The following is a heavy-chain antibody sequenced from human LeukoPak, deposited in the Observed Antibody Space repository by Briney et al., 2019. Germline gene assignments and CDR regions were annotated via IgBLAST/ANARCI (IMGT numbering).Heavy chain of an antibody. V-gene: IGHV4-34*01. Sequence: PSETLSLTCAVYGGSFSGYYWSWIRQPPGKGLEWIGEINHSGSTNYNPSLKSRVTISVDTSKNQFSLKLSSVTAADTAVYYCASSGWYPYYFDYWGQGTLVTVSS. D-gene: IGHD6-19*01. J-gene: IGHJ4*02. CDR1: GGSFSGYY. CDR3: ASSGWYPYYFDY. CDR2: INHSGST.